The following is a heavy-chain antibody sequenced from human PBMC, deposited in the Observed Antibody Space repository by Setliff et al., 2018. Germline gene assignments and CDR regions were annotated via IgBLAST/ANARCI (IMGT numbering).Heavy chain of an antibody. CDR3: ARQLPQLAPLDY. V-gene: IGHV4-34*01. CDR2: INHSGST. Sequence: SETLSLTCAVYGGSFSGYYWSWIRQPPGKGLEWIGEINHSGSTNYNPSLKSRVTMSIDTSKNQFSLKLSSVTAADTAVYYCARQLPQLAPLDYWGQGTLVTVSS. D-gene: IGHD2-2*01. J-gene: IGHJ4*02. CDR1: GGSFSGYY.